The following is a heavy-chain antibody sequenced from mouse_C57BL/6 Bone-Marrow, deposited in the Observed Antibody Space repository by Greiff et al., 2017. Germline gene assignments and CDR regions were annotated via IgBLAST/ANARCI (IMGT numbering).Heavy chain of an antibody. V-gene: IGHV1-85*01. D-gene: IGHD2-4*01. CDR2: IYPRVGST. Sequence: VQLQQSGPELVKPGASVKLSCKASGYTFTSYDINWVKQRPGQGLEWIGWIYPRVGSTKYNEKFKGKATLTVDTSSSTAYMELHSLTSEDSAVYFCARDFYYDYDDYAMDYWGQGTSVTVSS. J-gene: IGHJ4*01. CDR3: ARDFYYDYDDYAMDY. CDR1: GYTFTSYD.